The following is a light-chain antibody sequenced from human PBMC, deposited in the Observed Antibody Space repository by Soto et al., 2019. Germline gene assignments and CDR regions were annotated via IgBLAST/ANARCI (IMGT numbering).Light chain of an antibody. V-gene: IGLV2-14*01. CDR2: EVS. Sequence: QSVLTQPASVSGSPGQSITISCTGTSSDVGAYDYVSWYQQHPGKAPKLMIFEVSDRPSGVSNRFSGSKSGNTASLTISGLQAEDEADYYCTPYTSSNTYVFGTGTKVTVL. CDR1: SSDVGAYDY. J-gene: IGLJ1*01. CDR3: TPYTSSNTYV.